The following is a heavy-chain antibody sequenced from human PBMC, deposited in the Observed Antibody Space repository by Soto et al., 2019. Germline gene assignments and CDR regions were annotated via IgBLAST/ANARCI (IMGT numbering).Heavy chain of an antibody. D-gene: IGHD2-21*02. Sequence: QVQLVQSGAEVKKPGSSVKVSCKASGGTFSSYAISWVRQAPGQGLEWMGGIIPIFGTANYAQKFQGRVTITADESTSTAYRELSSLISEGTAVYYCASADYIVVVTATLPGTEHYYNGMDVWGQGTTVPVSS. V-gene: IGHV1-69*01. CDR2: IIPIFGTA. CDR3: ASADYIVVVTATLPGTEHYYNGMDV. J-gene: IGHJ6*02. CDR1: GGTFSSYA.